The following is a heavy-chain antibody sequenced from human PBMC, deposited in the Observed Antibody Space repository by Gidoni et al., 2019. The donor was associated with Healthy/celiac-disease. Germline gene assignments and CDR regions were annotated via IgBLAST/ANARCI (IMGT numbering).Heavy chain of an antibody. J-gene: IGHJ6*02. CDR3: TTEPDIVVVPATQHYYYYYGMDV. CDR1: GFTFSNAW. Sequence: EVQLVESGGGLVKPGGSLRLSCAASGFTFSNAWLSWVRQAPGKGLEWVGRIKSKTDGGTTDDAAPVKGRFTISRDDSKNTLYLQMNSLKTEDTAVYYCTTEPDIVVVPATQHYYYYYGMDVWGQGTTVTVSS. CDR2: IKSKTDGGTT. D-gene: IGHD2-2*01. V-gene: IGHV3-15*01.